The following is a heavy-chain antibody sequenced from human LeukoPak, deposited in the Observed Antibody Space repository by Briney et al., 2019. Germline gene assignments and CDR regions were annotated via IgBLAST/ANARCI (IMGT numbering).Heavy chain of an antibody. CDR3: ARHRSLSSSWYRGGFDP. V-gene: IGHV4-34*01. Sequence: SETLSLTCAVYGGSFSGYYWSWIRQPPGKGLEWIGEINHSGSTNYNPSLKSRVTISVDTSKNQFSLKLSSVTAADTAVYYCARHRSLSSSWYRGGFDPWGQGTLVTVSS. CDR1: GGSFSGYY. D-gene: IGHD6-13*01. J-gene: IGHJ5*02. CDR2: INHSGST.